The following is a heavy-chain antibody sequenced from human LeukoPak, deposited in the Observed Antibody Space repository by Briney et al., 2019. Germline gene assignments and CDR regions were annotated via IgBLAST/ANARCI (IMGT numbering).Heavy chain of an antibody. V-gene: IGHV4-61*01. J-gene: IGHJ4*02. CDR3: ARAGDPWRFDY. CDR2: MSYIGSA. CDR1: GGSVSPVSGDSINSYY. D-gene: IGHD7-27*01. Sequence: PSETLSLTCTVSGGSVSPVSGDSINSYYWSWIRQPPGKGLEWIGSMSYIGSANYNPSLESRVTISVDTSKNQFSLKLRSVTAADTAVYYCARAGDPWRFDYWGQGTLVAVSS.